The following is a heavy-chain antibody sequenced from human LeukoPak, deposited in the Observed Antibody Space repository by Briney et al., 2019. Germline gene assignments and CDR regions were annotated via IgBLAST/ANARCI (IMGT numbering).Heavy chain of an antibody. Sequence: GASVKVSCKASGYTFTGYYMHWVRQAPGQGLEWMGWINPNSSGTNYAQKFQGRVTMTRDTSISTAYMELSRLRSDDTAVYYCARAPLYDSSGYYLYWGQGTLVTVSS. CDR2: INPNSSGT. D-gene: IGHD3-22*01. V-gene: IGHV1-2*02. CDR3: ARAPLYDSSGYYLY. CDR1: GYTFTGYY. J-gene: IGHJ4*02.